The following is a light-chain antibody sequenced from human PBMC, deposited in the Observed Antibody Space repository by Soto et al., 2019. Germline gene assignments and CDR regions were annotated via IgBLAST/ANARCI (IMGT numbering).Light chain of an antibody. J-gene: IGKJ4*01. V-gene: IGKV1-5*03. CDR3: QQXNSYSPLT. Sequence: DIQMTQSPSSLSASVGDRVTITCRASQSISSWLAWYQQKPGKAPKLLIYKASSLESGVPSRFSGSGSGTEFTLTISSLQPDDFATYYCQQXNSYSPLTCGGGTKVDIK. CDR1: QSISSW. CDR2: KAS.